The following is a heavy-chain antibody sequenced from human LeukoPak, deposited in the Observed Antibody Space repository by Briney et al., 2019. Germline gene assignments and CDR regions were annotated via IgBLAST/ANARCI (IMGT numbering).Heavy chain of an antibody. J-gene: IGHJ4*02. CDR3: ARGGIAAAGTDY. CDR1: GFTFSSYS. D-gene: IGHD6-13*01. CDR2: ISSSSSYI. Sequence: PGGSLRLSCAASGFTFSSYSMNWVRQAPGKGLEWVSSISSSSSYIYYADSVKGRFIISRDNAKNSLYLQMNSLRAEDTAVYYCARGGIAAAGTDYWGQGTLVTVSS. V-gene: IGHV3-21*01.